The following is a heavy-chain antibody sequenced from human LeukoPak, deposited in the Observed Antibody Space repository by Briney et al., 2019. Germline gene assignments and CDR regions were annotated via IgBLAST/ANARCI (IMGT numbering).Heavy chain of an antibody. D-gene: IGHD3-3*01. CDR1: GGSISSYY. CDR3: ARAPRRSGYYVNYYYYMDV. CDR2: IYTSGST. V-gene: IGHV4-4*07. Sequence: SETLSLTCTVSGGSISSYYWSWIRQPAGQGLEWIGRIYTSGSTNYNPSLKSRVTMSVDTSKNQFSLKLSSVTAADTAVYYCARAPRRSGYYVNYYYYMDVWGKGTTVTVSS. J-gene: IGHJ6*03.